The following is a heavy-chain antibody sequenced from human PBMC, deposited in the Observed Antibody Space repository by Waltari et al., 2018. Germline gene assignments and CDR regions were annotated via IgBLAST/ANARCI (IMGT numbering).Heavy chain of an antibody. V-gene: IGHV4-34*01. Sequence: QVQMRQWGAGLLEPSETRSLTCAVYGGSLSGYSWTWIRQTPGKGLEWIGEINHSGSTNYRSSLKSRVTISLDASNNQFSLKLSSVTAADTAIYYCARDGRGFNYGSGTYNYWGQGTLVTVSS. CDR2: INHSGST. D-gene: IGHD3-10*01. CDR1: GGSLSGYS. CDR3: ARDGRGFNYGSGTYNY. J-gene: IGHJ4*02.